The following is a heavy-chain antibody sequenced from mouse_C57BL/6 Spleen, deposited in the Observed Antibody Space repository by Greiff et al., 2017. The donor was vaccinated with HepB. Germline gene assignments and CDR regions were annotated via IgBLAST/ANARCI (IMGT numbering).Heavy chain of an antibody. D-gene: IGHD3-3*01. CDR2: IYPGSGNT. J-gene: IGHJ4*01. Sequence: VQLQQSGAELVRPGASVKLSCKASGYTFTDYYINWVKQRPGQGLEWIARIYPGSGNTYYNEKFKGKATLTAEKSSSTAYMQLSSLTSEDSAVYFCAREGGRRTSYYAMDYWGQRTSVTVSS. V-gene: IGHV1-76*01. CDR1: GYTFTDYY. CDR3: AREGGRRTSYYAMDY.